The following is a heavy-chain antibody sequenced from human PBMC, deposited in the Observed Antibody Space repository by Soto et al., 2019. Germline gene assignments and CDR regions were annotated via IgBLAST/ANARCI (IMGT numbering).Heavy chain of an antibody. CDR1: GFTFSSYE. CDR3: AKPSHEMLTGYSPFDH. V-gene: IGHV3-48*03. J-gene: IGHJ4*02. D-gene: IGHD3-9*01. Sequence: LRLSCAASGFTFSSYEMNWVRQAPGKGLEWVSYISSSGSTIYYADSVKGRFTISRDNAKNSLYLQMNSLRAEDTAVYYCAKPSHEMLTGYSPFDHWGQGTLVTVSS. CDR2: ISSSGSTI.